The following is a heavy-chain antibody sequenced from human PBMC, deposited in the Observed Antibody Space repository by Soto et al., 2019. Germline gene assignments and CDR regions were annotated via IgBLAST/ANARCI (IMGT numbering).Heavy chain of an antibody. J-gene: IGHJ5*02. Sequence: SETLSLTCAVSGYSISSGCFWGWIRQPPGKGLEWIANMYHDGNTHYNPSLKSRVTMSVDTSKNQFSLNLRSVTTADTALYYCARDTSYDFWSGYVGFDPWGQGTLVTVSS. V-gene: IGHV4-38-2*02. CDR3: ARDTSYDFWSGYVGFDP. CDR1: GYSISSGCF. D-gene: IGHD3-3*01. CDR2: MYHDGNT.